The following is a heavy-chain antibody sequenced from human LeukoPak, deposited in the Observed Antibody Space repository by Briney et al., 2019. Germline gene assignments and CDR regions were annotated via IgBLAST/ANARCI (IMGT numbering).Heavy chain of an antibody. V-gene: IGHV3-33*01. CDR3: ARDFGGNSIDY. CDR2: IWYDGINE. J-gene: IGHJ4*02. Sequence: GGSLRLSCAASGFTFSSSGMHWVRQAPGKGLEWVALIWYDGINEYYADSVKGRFTISRDDSKNTLYLQMNGLRAEDTAVYYCARDFGGNSIDYWGQGTLVTVSS. CDR1: GFTFSSSG. D-gene: IGHD4-23*01.